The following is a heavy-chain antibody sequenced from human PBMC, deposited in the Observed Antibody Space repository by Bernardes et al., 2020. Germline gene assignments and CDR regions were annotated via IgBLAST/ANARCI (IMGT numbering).Heavy chain of an antibody. V-gene: IGHV4-59*01. D-gene: IGHD1-26*01. J-gene: IGHJ4*02. CDR3: ARHSGTHFSALDS. Sequence: SEPLSLTCTVSGGSIRTSYWSWIRLPPGKGLEYIGYTYDSGSTNYNPSLKSRATISVDTSKNQFSLKVSSVTAADTAVYFCARHSGTHFSALDSWGQGTLVTVSS. CDR2: TYDSGST. CDR1: GGSIRTSY.